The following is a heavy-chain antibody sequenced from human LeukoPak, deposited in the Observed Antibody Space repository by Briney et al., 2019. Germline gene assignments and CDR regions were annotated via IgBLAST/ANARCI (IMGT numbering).Heavy chain of an antibody. D-gene: IGHD2-21*01. CDR2: IYPGDSDT. V-gene: IGHV5-51*01. CDR1: GYIFTSYW. CDR3: ASLRSYSDAFDL. J-gene: IGHJ3*01. Sequence: GESLKISCKGSGYIFTSYWISWVRQMPGKGLEWMGIIYPGDSDTRYSPSFQGQVTISADKSISTAYLQWSSLRASDTAIFYCASLRSYSDAFDLWGQGTMVTVSS.